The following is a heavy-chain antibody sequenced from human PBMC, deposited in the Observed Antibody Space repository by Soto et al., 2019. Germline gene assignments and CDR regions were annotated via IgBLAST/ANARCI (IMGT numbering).Heavy chain of an antibody. Sequence: PSETLSLTCTVSGGSISSYYWSWIRQPPGKGLEWIGYIYYSGSTNYNPSPKSRVTISVDTSKNQFSLKLSSVTAADTAVYYCARDRGYDILTGYPYYYYGMDVWGQGTTVTVSS. J-gene: IGHJ6*02. V-gene: IGHV4-59*01. CDR3: ARDRGYDILTGYPYYYYGMDV. D-gene: IGHD3-9*01. CDR2: IYYSGST. CDR1: GGSISSYY.